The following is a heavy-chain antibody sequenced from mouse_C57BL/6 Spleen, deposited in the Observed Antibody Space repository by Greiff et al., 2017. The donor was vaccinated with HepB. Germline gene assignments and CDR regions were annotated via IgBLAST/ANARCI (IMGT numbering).Heavy chain of an antibody. CDR2: IYPGDGDT. V-gene: IGHV1-82*01. CDR3: ARSGDGYSFDY. CDR1: GYAFSSSW. Sequence: VQLQQSGPELVKPGASVKISCKASGYAFSSSWMNWVKQRPGKGLEWIGRIYPGDGDTNYNGKFKGKATLTADKSSSTAYMQLSSLTSEDSAVYFCARSGDGYSFDYWGQGTTLTVSS. J-gene: IGHJ2*01. D-gene: IGHD2-3*01.